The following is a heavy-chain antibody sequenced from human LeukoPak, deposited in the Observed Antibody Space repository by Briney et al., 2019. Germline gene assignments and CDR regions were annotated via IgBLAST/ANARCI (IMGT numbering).Heavy chain of an antibody. CDR2: ISGDGTTT. V-gene: IGHV3-74*01. D-gene: IGHD6-13*01. CDR1: GFTFSTSW. J-gene: IGHJ4*02. CDR3: TRVRSSSWYDY. Sequence: GGSLRLSCATSGFTFSTSWMNWVRQAPGKGLVWVSRISGDGTTTTYADSVKGRFTISRDNAKNTLFLQMNSLRVDDTAVYYCTRVRSSSWYDYWGQGALVTVSS.